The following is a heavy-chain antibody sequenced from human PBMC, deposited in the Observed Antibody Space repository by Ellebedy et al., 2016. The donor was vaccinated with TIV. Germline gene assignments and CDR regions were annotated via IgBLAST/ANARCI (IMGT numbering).Heavy chain of an antibody. D-gene: IGHD1-26*01. CDR2: INAGNGNT. V-gene: IGHV1-3*01. CDR1: GYTFTSYA. J-gene: IGHJ4*02. CDR3: ARVKWELPFDY. Sequence: GESLKISCKGSGYTFTSYAMHSVRQAPGQRLEWMGWINAGNGNTKYSQKFQGRVTITRDTSASTAYMELSSLRSEDTAVYYCARVKWELPFDYWGQGTLVTVSS.